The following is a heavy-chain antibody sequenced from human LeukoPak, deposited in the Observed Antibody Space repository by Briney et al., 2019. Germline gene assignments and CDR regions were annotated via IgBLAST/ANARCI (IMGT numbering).Heavy chain of an antibody. Sequence: ASVKVSCKASGYTFTIYDINWVRQATGQGLEWMRWMNPNSGNTGYAQKFQGRVTITRNTSISTAYMELSSLRSEDTAVYYCARGHYSASRKYFDLWGSGTLVAVSS. D-gene: IGHD2-2*01. CDR1: GYTFTIYD. V-gene: IGHV1-8*03. CDR3: ARGHYSASRKYFDL. CDR2: MNPNSGNT. J-gene: IGHJ2*01.